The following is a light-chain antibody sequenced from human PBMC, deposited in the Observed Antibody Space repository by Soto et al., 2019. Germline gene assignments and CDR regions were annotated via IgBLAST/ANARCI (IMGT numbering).Light chain of an antibody. CDR2: GAS. V-gene: IGKV3-15*01. J-gene: IGKJ2*01. CDR3: QQYHNWPPQYT. CDR1: QGVANN. Sequence: EIVMTQSPASLSVSPGDGATLSGWASQGVANNVAGYQQSPGKGPRLLIHGASTRASGIPARSSGSGSGTDFTLTSSSLQSEDFAVYYCQQYHNWPPQYTFGQGTKLQIK.